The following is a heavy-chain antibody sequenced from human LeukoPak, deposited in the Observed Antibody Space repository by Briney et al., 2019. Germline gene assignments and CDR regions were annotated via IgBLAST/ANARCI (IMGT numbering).Heavy chain of an antibody. V-gene: IGHV1-2*02. CDR3: ARDLGATIFGVVIPGWFDP. CDR1: GYTFTGYY. D-gene: IGHD3-3*01. J-gene: IGHJ5*02. CDR2: INPNSGGT. Sequence: ASVKVSCKASGYTFTGYYMHWVRQAPGHGLEWMGWINPNSGGTNYAQKFQGRVTMTRDTSISTTYMELSRLRSDDTAVYYCARDLGATIFGVVIPGWFDPWGQGTLVTVSS.